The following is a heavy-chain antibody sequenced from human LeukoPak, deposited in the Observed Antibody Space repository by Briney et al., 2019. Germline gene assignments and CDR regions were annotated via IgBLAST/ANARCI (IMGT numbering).Heavy chain of an antibody. CDR2: INPNSGGT. J-gene: IGHJ4*02. V-gene: IGHV1-2*02. CDR3: ARAEPARNPVTTHVFDY. CDR1: GYTFTGYY. Sequence: ASVKVSRKASGYTFTGYYMHWVRQAPGQGLEWMGWINPNSGGTNYAQKFQGRVTMTRDTSISTAYMELSRLRSDDTAVYYCARAEPARNPVTTHVFDYWGQGTLVTVSS. D-gene: IGHD4-11*01.